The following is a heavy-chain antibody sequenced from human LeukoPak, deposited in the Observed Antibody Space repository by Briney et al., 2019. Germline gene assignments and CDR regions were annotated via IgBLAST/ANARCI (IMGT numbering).Heavy chain of an antibody. CDR1: GYNFISYA. V-gene: IGHV1-18*01. D-gene: IGHD6-13*01. Sequence: ASVKVSCKASGYNFISYAISWVRQAPGQGLEWMGWSNAYNGNTKFAQKFQGGVAMTTDTSTSTAYMELRSLRSDDTAVYFCARDRIAAAVLDHWGQGTLVTVSS. CDR3: ARDRIAAAVLDH. J-gene: IGHJ4*02. CDR2: SNAYNGNT.